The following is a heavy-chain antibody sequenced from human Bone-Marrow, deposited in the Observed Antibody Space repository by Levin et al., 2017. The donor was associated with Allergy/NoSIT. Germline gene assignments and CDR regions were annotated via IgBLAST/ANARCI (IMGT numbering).Heavy chain of an antibody. V-gene: IGHV1-58*01. CDR1: GFTFSSSA. CDR2: IVVGSGNT. J-gene: IGHJ4*02. D-gene: IGHD2-15*01. CDR3: AAVGEYCSGGSCAGRPSDY. Sequence: SVKVSCKASGFTFSSSAVQWVRQARGQRLEWIGWIVVGSGNTNYAQKFQERVSITMDMSTSTAHMELSSLRSEDTAVYYCAAVGEYCSGGSCAGRPSDYWGQGTLVTVSS.